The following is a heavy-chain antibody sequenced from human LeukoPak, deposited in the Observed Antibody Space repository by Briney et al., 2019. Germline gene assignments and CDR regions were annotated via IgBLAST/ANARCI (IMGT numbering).Heavy chain of an antibody. D-gene: IGHD6-6*01. V-gene: IGHV3-48*04. J-gene: IGHJ3*02. CDR2: ITDSSSKI. Sequence: GGSLRLSCAASGFTFSSYGMNWVRQAPGKGLEWVSSITDSSSKIDYADSVKGRFTISRNNAKNSLYLQMNSLRAEDTAVYYCASPQAARQGAFDIWGQGTMVTVSS. CDR3: ASPQAARQGAFDI. CDR1: GFTFSSYG.